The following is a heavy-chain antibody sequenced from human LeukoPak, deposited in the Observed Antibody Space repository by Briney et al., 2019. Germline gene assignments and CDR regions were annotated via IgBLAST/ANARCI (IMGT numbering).Heavy chain of an antibody. V-gene: IGHV1-18*01. D-gene: IGHD6-19*01. CDR1: GYTFTSYG. CDR2: ISAYNGNT. Sequence: ASVKVSCKASGYTFTSYGISWVRQAPGQGLEWMGWISAYNGNTNYAQKLQGRVTMTTDTSASTAYMELRSLGSDDTAVYYCARDEGPYSSGWTMFDYWGQGTLVTVSS. CDR3: ARDEGPYSSGWTMFDY. J-gene: IGHJ4*02.